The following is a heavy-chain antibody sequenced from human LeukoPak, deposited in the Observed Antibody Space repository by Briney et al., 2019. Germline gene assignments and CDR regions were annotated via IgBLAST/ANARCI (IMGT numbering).Heavy chain of an antibody. D-gene: IGHD3-22*01. V-gene: IGHV4-4*07. Sequence: SETLSLTCTVSGGSISSNYWNWIRQPAGKGLEWIGRIHTSGSTDYNPSLKSRVTMSVDTSKNQFSLKLSSVTAADTAVYYCARVYDSSGYYYNDAFDIWGQGTMVTVSS. CDR3: ARVYDSSGYYYNDAFDI. CDR2: IHTSGST. CDR1: GGSISSNY. J-gene: IGHJ3*02.